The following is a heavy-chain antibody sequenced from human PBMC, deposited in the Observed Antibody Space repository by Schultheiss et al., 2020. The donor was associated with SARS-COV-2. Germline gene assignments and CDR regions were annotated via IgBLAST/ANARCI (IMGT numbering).Heavy chain of an antibody. CDR2: IYYSGST. CDR1: GGSISSSSYY. V-gene: IGHV4-39*07. Sequence: SETLSLTCTVSGGSISSSSYYWGWIRQPPGKGLEWIGSIYYSGSTYYNPSLKSRVTISVDTSKNQFSLKLSSVTAADTAVYYCARADSSGYYGWFDPWGQGTLVTVSS. CDR3: ARADSSGYYGWFDP. J-gene: IGHJ5*02. D-gene: IGHD3-22*01.